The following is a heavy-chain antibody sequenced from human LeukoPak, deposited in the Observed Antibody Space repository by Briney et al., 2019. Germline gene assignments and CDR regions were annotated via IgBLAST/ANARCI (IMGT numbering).Heavy chain of an antibody. J-gene: IGHJ4*02. D-gene: IGHD4-23*01. V-gene: IGHV3-74*01. CDR1: GFTFSRYW. CDR3: ARDHYGVNSVDY. Sequence: GGSLRLSCAASGFTFSRYWMHWVRQAPGKGLVWVSRIKSDGSSTNYADSVKGRFTISRDNAKNTLYLQMNSLRAEDTAVYYCARDHYGVNSVDYWGQGILVTASS. CDR2: IKSDGSST.